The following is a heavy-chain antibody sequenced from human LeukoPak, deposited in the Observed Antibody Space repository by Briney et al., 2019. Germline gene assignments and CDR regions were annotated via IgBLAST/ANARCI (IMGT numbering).Heavy chain of an antibody. CDR2: IYHSGST. J-gene: IGHJ4*02. V-gene: IGHV4-38-2*02. CDR3: ARLAVAGTGTFDY. D-gene: IGHD6-19*01. CDR1: GYSISSGYY. Sequence: PSETLSLTCTVSGYSISSGYYWGWIRQPPGKGLEWIGSIYHSGSTYYNPSLKCRVTISVDTSKNQLSLKLSSVTAADTAVYYCARLAVAGTGTFDYWGQGTLVTVSS.